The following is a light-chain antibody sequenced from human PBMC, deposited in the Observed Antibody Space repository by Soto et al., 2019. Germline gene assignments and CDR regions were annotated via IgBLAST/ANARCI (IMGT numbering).Light chain of an antibody. J-gene: IGKJ5*01. V-gene: IGKV1-9*01. CDR2: AAS. CDR1: QGFGST. CDR3: QQHHSYPIT. Sequence: DIEMTQSPATLSASLGERATISCRASQGFGSTFSCYQQKPGKAPRLLIYAASSRHTGVPSRFSGSGSGTDFTLTISSLQPEDFAAYYCQQHHSYPITFGQGTRLEI.